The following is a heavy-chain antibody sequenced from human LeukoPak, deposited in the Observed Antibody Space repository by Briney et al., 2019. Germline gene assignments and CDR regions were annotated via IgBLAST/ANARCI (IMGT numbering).Heavy chain of an antibody. V-gene: IGHV4-34*01. CDR1: GGSFSGYY. CDR3: ARDRQYCSGGSCYLQEYYNWFNP. CDR2: INHSGST. Sequence: SETLSLTCAVYGGSFSGYYWSWIRQPPGKGLEWIGEINHSGSTNYNPSLKSRVTISVDTSKNQLSLKLSSVTAADTAVYYCARDRQYCSGGSCYLQEYYNWFNPWGQGTLVTVSS. D-gene: IGHD2-15*01. J-gene: IGHJ5*02.